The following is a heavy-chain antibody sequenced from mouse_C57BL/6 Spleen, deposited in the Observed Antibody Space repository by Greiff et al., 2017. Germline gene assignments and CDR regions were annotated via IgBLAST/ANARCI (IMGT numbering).Heavy chain of an antibody. CDR2: IDPEDGDT. CDR1: GFNINDYY. V-gene: IGHV14-1*01. CDR3: TTWDGSWFAY. D-gene: IGHD2-3*01. J-gene: IGHJ3*01. Sequence: VQLQQSGAELVRPGASVKLSCTASGFNINDYYMHWVKQRPEQGLEWIGRIDPEDGDTESAPKFQGKATMTAGTSSNTAYLQLSSLTSEDTAVYYCTTWDGSWFAYWGQGTLVTVSA.